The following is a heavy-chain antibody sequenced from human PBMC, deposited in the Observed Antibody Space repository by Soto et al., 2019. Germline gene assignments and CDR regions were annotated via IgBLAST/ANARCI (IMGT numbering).Heavy chain of an antibody. CDR1: GYIFTLFG. D-gene: IGHD3-16*02. J-gene: IGHJ4*02. CDR3: ARGGQYRYFDY. CDR2: TTAYNGDT. Sequence: QVQLLQSGAEVRKPGASVKVSCKTSGYIFTLFGISWVRQAPGLGLEWMGWTTAYNGDTKYAQKFQGRVTLTTDTATSTAYMQLTGLRSDDTAEYFCARGGQYRYFDYWGQGTLVTVSS. V-gene: IGHV1-18*01.